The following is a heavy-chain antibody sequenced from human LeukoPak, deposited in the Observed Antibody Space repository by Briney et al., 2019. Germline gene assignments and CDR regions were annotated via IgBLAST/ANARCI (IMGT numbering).Heavy chain of an antibody. D-gene: IGHD3-10*01. CDR1: GGSVSSGSYY. Sequence: SETLSLTCTVSGGSVSSGSYYWSWIRQPPGKGLEWIGYIYYSGSTNYNPSLKSRVTISVATSKNQFSRKLSSVTAADTAVYYCARALGWEARGVIIPYYFDYWGQGTLVTVSS. CDR3: ARALGWEARGVIIPYYFDY. V-gene: IGHV4-61*01. CDR2: IYYSGST. J-gene: IGHJ4*02.